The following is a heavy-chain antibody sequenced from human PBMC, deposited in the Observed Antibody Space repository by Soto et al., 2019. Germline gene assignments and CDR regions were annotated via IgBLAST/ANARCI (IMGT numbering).Heavy chain of an antibody. Sequence: GASVKVSCKASGYTFTGYYMHWVRQAPGQGLEWMGWINPNSGGTNYAQKFQGWVTMTRDTSISTAYMELSRLRSDDTAVYYCARAQGGYSSSWTVTYYFDYWGQGTLVTVSS. D-gene: IGHD6-13*01. CDR3: ARAQGGYSSSWTVTYYFDY. V-gene: IGHV1-2*04. CDR1: GYTFTGYY. J-gene: IGHJ4*02. CDR2: INPNSGGT.